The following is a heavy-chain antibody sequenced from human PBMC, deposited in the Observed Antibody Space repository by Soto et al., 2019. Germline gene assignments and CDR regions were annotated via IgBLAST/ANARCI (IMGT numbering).Heavy chain of an antibody. CDR1: GVSVWISV. CDR2: ISSSGSTI. CDR3: AGDGIRSRVSFSAFRLKRSSDL. J-gene: IGHJ2*01. Sequence: ICCASCGVSVWISVVDLARQTPGKGLEWMSYISSSGSTIYYADSVKGRFTISSDNAKNSLYLQMHRLRAEETAVYYHAGDGIRSRVSFSAFRLKRSSDL. V-gene: IGHV3-48*03. D-gene: IGHD2-2*01.